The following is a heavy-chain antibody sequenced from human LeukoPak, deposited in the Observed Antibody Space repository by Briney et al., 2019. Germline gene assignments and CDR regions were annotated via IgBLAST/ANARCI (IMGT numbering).Heavy chain of an antibody. V-gene: IGHV4-34*01. J-gene: IGHJ5*02. CDR3: ARGQRRLCMLRGVGPQIWFDP. D-gene: IGHD3-10*01. Sequence: PSETLSLTCTVYGGSFSGLYWSWIRQPPGKGLEWIGEINHSGSTNYNPSLQSRVTISVDTSKNQFSLNLTSVTAADTAVYYCARGQRRLCMLRGVGPQIWFDPWGQGTLVTVSS. CDR1: GGSFSGLY. CDR2: INHSGST.